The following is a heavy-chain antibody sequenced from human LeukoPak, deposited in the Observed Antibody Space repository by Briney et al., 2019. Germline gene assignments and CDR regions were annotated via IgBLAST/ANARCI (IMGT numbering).Heavy chain of an antibody. CDR3: AKSAGFTWFDP. Sequence: GGSLRLSCAASGFTFDDYAMHWVRQAPGKGLEWVSGISWNSGSIGYADSVKGRFTISRDNAKNSLYLQMNSLRAEDTALYYCAKSAGFTWFDPWGLGTLATVSS. CDR1: GFTFDDYA. D-gene: IGHD6-25*01. J-gene: IGHJ5*02. V-gene: IGHV3-9*01. CDR2: ISWNSGSI.